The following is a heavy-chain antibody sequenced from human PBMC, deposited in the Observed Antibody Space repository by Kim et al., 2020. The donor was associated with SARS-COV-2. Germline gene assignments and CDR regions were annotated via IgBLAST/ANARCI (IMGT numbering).Heavy chain of an antibody. J-gene: IGHJ6*02. CDR1: GGSVSSGSYY. CDR2: IYYSGST. CDR3: ARVPGAASFGVVIVRGDMDV. V-gene: IGHV4-61*01. Sequence: TLSLTCTVSGGSVSSGSYYWSWIRQPPGKGLEWIGYIYYSGSTNYNPSLKSRVTISVDTSKNQFSLKLSSVTAADTAVYYCARVPGAASFGVVIVRGDMDVWGQGTTVTVSS. D-gene: IGHD3-3*01.